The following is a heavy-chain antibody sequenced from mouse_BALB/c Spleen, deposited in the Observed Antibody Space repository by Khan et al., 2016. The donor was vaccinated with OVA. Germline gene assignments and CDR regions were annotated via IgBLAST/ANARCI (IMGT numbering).Heavy chain of an antibody. Sequence: QVQLKQSGPELKKPGETVRISCKASGYTFTTAGMQWVQKMPGKGLKWIGWINTHSGVPKYAEDFKGRFAFSLETSASTANLQITNLKNEDTATYFCASGYGYGWYFDVWGAGTTVTVSS. CDR1: GYTFTTAG. D-gene: IGHD2-2*01. CDR3: ASGYGYGWYFDV. CDR2: INTHSGVP. J-gene: IGHJ1*01. V-gene: IGHV9-4*02.